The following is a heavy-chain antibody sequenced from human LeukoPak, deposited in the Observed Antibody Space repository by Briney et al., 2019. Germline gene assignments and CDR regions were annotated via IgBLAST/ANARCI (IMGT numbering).Heavy chain of an antibody. D-gene: IGHD6-19*01. Sequence: GGSLRLSCEASGFTFSNHCMSWVRQAPGNGLDSVSNIKQDGSEKYYVDSVKGRFTISRDNAKNSLYLQMSILRAADTAVYYCARVRIAVAVSAFDIWGQGTMVTVSS. J-gene: IGHJ3*02. CDR3: ARVRIAVAVSAFDI. CDR2: IKQDGSEK. CDR1: GFTFSNHC. V-gene: IGHV3-7*01.